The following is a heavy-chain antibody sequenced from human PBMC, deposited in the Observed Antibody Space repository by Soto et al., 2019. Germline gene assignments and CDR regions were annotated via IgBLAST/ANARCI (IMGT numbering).Heavy chain of an antibody. CDR3: AAVVGTSAFVGYLEY. Sequence: QVLLVQSGTEVKKPGSSVKVSCKASGGTFTSFTLNWVRQAPGQGPEWMGRIIPALGIEDYAPKFQGKVTMTADTSTSTAHLEMRSLRSDDTAVYYCAAVVGTSAFVGYLEYWGQGTLVTVSS. CDR2: IIPALGIE. J-gene: IGHJ4*02. V-gene: IGHV1-69*02. CDR1: GGTFTSFT. D-gene: IGHD6-19*01.